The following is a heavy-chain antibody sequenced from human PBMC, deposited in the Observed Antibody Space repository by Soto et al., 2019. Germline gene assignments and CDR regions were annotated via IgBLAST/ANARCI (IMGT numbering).Heavy chain of an antibody. V-gene: IGHV1-18*01. J-gene: IGHJ4*02. CDR1: GYTFTSYG. CDR3: ARGTAYCTNGVCYQTNIDY. D-gene: IGHD2-8*01. CDR2: ISAYNGNT. Sequence: GASVKVSCKASGYTFTSYGISWVRQAPGQGLEWMGWISAYNGNTNYAQKLQGRVTMTTDTSTSTAYMELRSLRSDDTAVYYCARGTAYCTNGVCYQTNIDYSGQGTLVTVST.